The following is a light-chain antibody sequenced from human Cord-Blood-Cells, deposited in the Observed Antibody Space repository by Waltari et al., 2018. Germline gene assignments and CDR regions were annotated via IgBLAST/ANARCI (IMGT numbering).Light chain of an antibody. J-gene: IGLJ2*01. CDR3: NSRDSSGNYVV. CDR1: SLRSYY. CDR2: AKN. Sequence: SSELTQDPAVSVALGQTVRITCQGDSLRSYYASWYQQKPGQAPVLVIYAKNNRPSGIPDRFSGSSSGNTASLTITGAQAEDEADYYCNSRDSSGNYVVFGGGTKLTVL. V-gene: IGLV3-19*01.